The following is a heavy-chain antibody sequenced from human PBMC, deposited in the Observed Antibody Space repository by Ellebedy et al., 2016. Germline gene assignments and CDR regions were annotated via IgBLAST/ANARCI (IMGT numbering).Heavy chain of an antibody. CDR1: GFTFSSYA. D-gene: IGHD2-8*01. V-gene: IGHV3-23*01. CDR2: ISGSGGST. Sequence: GESLKISXAASGFTFSSYAMSWVRQAPGKGLEWVSAISGSGGSTYYADSVKGRFTISRDNSKNTLYLQMNSLRAEDTAVYYCARDLDGVCPDYWGQGTLVTVSS. J-gene: IGHJ4*02. CDR3: ARDLDGVCPDY.